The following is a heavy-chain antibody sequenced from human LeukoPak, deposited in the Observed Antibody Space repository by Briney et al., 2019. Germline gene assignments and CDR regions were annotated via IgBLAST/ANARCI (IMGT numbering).Heavy chain of an antibody. D-gene: IGHD3-3*01. CDR2: IYYSGST. CDR3: ARAVGTIFGVDSRQQAFDY. Sequence: PSETLSLTCTVSGGSISSYYWSWIRQPPGKGLEWIGYIYYSGSTNYNPSLKSRVTISVDTSKNQFSLKLSPVTAADTAVYYCARAVGTIFGVDSRQQAFDYWGQGTLVTVSS. V-gene: IGHV4-59*01. CDR1: GGSISSYY. J-gene: IGHJ4*02.